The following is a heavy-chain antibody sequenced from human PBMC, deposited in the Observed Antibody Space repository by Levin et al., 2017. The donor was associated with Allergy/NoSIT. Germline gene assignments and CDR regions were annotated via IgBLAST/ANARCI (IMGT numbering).Heavy chain of an antibody. V-gene: IGHV4-38-2*01. CDR2: IHHSGST. Sequence: SETLSLTCGVSGYSISSGYFWGWLRQPPGKGLEWIGNIHHSGSTYYNPSLKSRVNILVDTSKNQFSLKVSSVTATDTAVYYCARVAGNHWFDPWGQGTLVTVSS. J-gene: IGHJ5*02. CDR3: ARVAGNHWFDP. CDR1: GYSISSGYF.